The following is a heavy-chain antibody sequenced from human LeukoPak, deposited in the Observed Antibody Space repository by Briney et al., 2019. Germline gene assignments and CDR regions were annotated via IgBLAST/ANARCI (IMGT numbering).Heavy chain of an antibody. D-gene: IGHD4-11*01. CDR1: GFSFTTYA. V-gene: IGHV3-23*01. J-gene: IGHJ3*02. Sequence: PGGSLRLSCVASGFSFTTYAMSWVRQAPGKGLEWVSVISGRGGSTYYADSVKGRFTISRDYSKNTLYLHMNSLRAEDTAVYYCARGYSNYGYAFDIWGQGTMVTVSS. CDR2: ISGRGGST. CDR3: ARGYSNYGYAFDI.